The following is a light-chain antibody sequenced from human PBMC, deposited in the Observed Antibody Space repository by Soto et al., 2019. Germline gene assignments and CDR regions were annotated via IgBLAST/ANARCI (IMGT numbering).Light chain of an antibody. Sequence: QSVLTQPASVSGSPGQSITISCTGTSSDVGGYNYVSWYQQHPGKAPKLMIYDVSNRPSGVSNRFSGFKSGNTASLTISGLHAEDEADYYCSSYTPSSTYVFGTGTKLTVL. CDR3: SSYTPSSTYV. J-gene: IGLJ1*01. CDR1: SSDVGGYNY. CDR2: DVS. V-gene: IGLV2-14*03.